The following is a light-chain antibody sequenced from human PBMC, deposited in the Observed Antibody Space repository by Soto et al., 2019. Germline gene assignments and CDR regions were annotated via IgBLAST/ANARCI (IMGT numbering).Light chain of an antibody. V-gene: IGKV1-39*01. J-gene: IGKJ1*01. CDR1: QSISSY. Sequence: DIQMTQSPSSLSASVGDRVTITCRASQSISSYLNWYQQKPGKAPKLLIYAASTLQSGVPSRFSGSGSGTDFTLTISNLQPEDIATYYCQQYDNHPPTWTFGQGTKVDIK. CDR2: AAS. CDR3: QQYDNHPPTWT.